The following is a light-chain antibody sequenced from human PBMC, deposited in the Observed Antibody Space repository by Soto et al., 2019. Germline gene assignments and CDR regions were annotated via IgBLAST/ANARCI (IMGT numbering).Light chain of an antibody. V-gene: IGKV1-9*01. Sequence: IQLTQSPSSLSASVGDRVTVTCRASQDINKFLACFQQKPGKAPNLLIFSASTLQSAVPSRLSGGGSGTDFTLTIDSLQHEDFATYYCQQLKTYPYTFGQGTKLEIK. J-gene: IGKJ2*01. CDR2: SAS. CDR1: QDINKF. CDR3: QQLKTYPYT.